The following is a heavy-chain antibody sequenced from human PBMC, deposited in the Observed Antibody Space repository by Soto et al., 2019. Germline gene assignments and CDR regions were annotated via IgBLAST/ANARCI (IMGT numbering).Heavy chain of an antibody. CDR2: MWYDGFNK. V-gene: IGHV3-33*01. CDR3: ARRSSGWYFDY. Sequence: PGGSLRLSCAASGFTFTNSDIHWVRQAPGKGLEWVAVMWYDGFNKDYADSVKGRFTISRDNSKNTLYLQMNSLRAEDTAVYYCARRSSGWYFDYWGQGSLVTVSS. J-gene: IGHJ4*02. D-gene: IGHD6-19*01. CDR1: GFTFTNSD.